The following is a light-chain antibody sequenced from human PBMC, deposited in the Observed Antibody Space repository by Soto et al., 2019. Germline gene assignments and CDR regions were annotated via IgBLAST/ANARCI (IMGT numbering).Light chain of an antibody. J-gene: IGKJ1*01. CDR3: QQYNNWTWT. Sequence: EIVLTQSPATLSLSPGERATLSCRASQSVSSNLAWYQQKPGQAPRLLIYGASTRATGIPARFSGSGSGTEFTLTISSLQSEDFAVYDCQQYNNWTWTFGQGTKVDI. CDR1: QSVSSN. V-gene: IGKV3-15*01. CDR2: GAS.